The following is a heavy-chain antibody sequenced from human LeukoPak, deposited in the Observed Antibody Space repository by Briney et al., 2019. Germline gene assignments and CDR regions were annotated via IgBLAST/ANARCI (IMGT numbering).Heavy chain of an antibody. J-gene: IGHJ3*02. CDR2: MNPNSGNT. CDR3: ARRAYSSSWFPNAFDI. D-gene: IGHD6-13*01. CDR1: GYTFTSYD. Sequence: ASVKVSCKASGYTFTSYDINWVRQATGQGLEWMGWMNPNSGNTGYAQKFQGRVTMTRNTSISTAYMELRSLRSEDTAVYYCARRAYSSSWFPNAFDIWGQGTMVTVSS. V-gene: IGHV1-8*01.